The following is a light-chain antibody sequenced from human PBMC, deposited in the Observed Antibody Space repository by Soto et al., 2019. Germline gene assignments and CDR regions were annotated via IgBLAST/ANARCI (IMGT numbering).Light chain of an antibody. CDR1: SSDVGNSNG. V-gene: IGLV2-18*02. CDR2: DVN. Sequence: QSVLTQPPSVSGSPGQSVAISCTGTSSDVGNSNGVSWYHQPPGTAPKLMIYDVNNRPSGVPDRFSGSKSGNTASPTISGLQAEDEGDYYCSSYTSSSTYVFGTGTKVTV. J-gene: IGLJ1*01. CDR3: SSYTSSSTYV.